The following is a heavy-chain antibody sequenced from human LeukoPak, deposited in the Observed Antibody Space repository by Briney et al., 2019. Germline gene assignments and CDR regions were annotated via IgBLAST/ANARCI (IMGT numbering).Heavy chain of an antibody. D-gene: IGHD3-10*01. V-gene: IGHV1-46*01. CDR2: INPTGTAT. CDR1: GYSFIVYY. CDR3: ARDNSVGDIAWWFDP. Sequence: ASVKVSCKASGYSFIVYYIHWVRQAPGHGLEWVGLINPTGTATLYAQKFQGRITLTRDMSTSTDYMELRSLKSEDTAVYYCARDNSVGDIAWWFDPWGQGTLVTVSS. J-gene: IGHJ5*02.